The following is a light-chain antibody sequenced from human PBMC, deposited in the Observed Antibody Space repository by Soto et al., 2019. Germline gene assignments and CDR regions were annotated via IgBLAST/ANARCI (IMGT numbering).Light chain of an antibody. CDR2: TAS. J-gene: IGKJ2*01. CDR1: QSISSY. V-gene: IGKV1-39*01. Sequence: DIQMTQSPSSLSASVGDRVTITCRASQSISSYLNWYQQKPGKAPKLLIHTASNLQSGVPSRFSGSGSGTDFTLTISSLQPEDFATYYCQQSYSTPYTFGQGTKVDIK. CDR3: QQSYSTPYT.